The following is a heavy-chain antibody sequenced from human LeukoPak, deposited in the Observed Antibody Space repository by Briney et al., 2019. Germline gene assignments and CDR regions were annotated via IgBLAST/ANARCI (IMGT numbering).Heavy chain of an antibody. CDR3: ARCVVHDVWSGYLPGYAFDI. V-gene: IGHV1-69*05. CDR2: IIPIFGTA. J-gene: IGHJ3*02. D-gene: IGHD3-3*01. CDR1: GGSFSRYS. Sequence: AASVTVSCKASGGSFSRYSISWVRQAPAQGREWVGRIIPIFGTANYAQKFQGRVTITTDEVTSTAYMELSSLRLEDTAVYYCARCVVHDVWSGYLPGYAFDIWGQGTMVTVSS.